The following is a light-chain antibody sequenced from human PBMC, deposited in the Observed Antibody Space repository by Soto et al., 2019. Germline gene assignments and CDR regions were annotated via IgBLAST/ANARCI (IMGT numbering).Light chain of an antibody. CDR2: AAS. CDR3: QQAISFPLS. J-gene: IGKJ4*01. CDR1: QSVSSY. Sequence: TQSPATLSLSPGERATLSCRASQSVSSYLAWYQQKPGKAPKLLIYAASRLQSGVPSRFSGSGSGTDFTLSINNLQPEDFATYYCQQAISFPLSFGGGTKVEI. V-gene: IGKV1-12*01.